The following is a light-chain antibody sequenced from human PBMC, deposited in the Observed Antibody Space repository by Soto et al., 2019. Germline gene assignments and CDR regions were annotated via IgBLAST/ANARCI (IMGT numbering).Light chain of an antibody. CDR3: QQTYSTPPT. V-gene: IGKV1-39*01. Sequence: DIYMTQAPYSLCASVGDRVTIRCRAGQDVVNYLNWYQQKPGKAPRLMIYSASTLQTGVPSRFSGSGSGTDCTLTISSLQPEDFATYYCQQTYSTPPTFGQGTKVDIK. CDR1: QDVVNY. CDR2: SAS. J-gene: IGKJ1*01.